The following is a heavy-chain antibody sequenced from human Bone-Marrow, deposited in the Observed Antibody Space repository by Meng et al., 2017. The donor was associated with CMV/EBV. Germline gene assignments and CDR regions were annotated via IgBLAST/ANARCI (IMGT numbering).Heavy chain of an antibody. J-gene: IGHJ6*02. CDR2: INPSGGST. V-gene: IGHV1-46*01. CDR3: AREIHPAYYYYGMDV. Sequence: ASVKVSCKASGYTFTSYGISWVRQAPGQGLEWMGIINPSGGSTSYAQKFQGRVTMTRDTSTSTVYMELSSLRSEDTAVYYCAREIHPAYYYYGMDVWGQGTTVTVSS. CDR1: GYTFTSYG.